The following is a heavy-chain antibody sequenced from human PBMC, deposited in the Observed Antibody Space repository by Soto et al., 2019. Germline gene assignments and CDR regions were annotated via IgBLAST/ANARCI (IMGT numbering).Heavy chain of an antibody. V-gene: IGHV1-69*01. CDR2: TIPILDGS. CDR3: ARGTTIFGVAPRALPPDV. CDR1: GGTFTSYA. Sequence: QVQLVQSGAEVKKPGSSVKVSCKAIGGTFTSYAITWVRQAPGQGLEWMGETIPILDGSAYAPKFRGRLTMTGDASTNIAYIELSTLRSDDTAVYYCARGTTIFGVAPRALPPDVWGQGTAVTVSS. D-gene: IGHD3-3*01. J-gene: IGHJ6*02.